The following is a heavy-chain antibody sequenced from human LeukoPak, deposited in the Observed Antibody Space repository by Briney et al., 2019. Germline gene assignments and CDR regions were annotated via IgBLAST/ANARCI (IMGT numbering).Heavy chain of an antibody. CDR2: IYHSGST. Sequence: SETLSLTCTLSGYSISSAYYWGWIRQPPGKGLEWIGSIYHSGSTYYNPSLKSRVAISVDTSKNQFSLRLSSVTAADAAVYYCARWSSSWYSFDYWGQGALVTVSS. V-gene: IGHV4-38-2*02. J-gene: IGHJ4*02. CDR1: GYSISSAYY. CDR3: ARWSSSWYSFDY. D-gene: IGHD6-13*01.